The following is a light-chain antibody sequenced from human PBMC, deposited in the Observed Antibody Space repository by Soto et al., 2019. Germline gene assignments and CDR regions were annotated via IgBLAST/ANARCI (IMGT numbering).Light chain of an antibody. CDR1: SSDFGGDNF. V-gene: IGLV2-14*03. Sequence: QSMLTQPASLSGSPGHSITISCTGTSSDFGGDNFVSWYQHHPGKVPKLIMYDVSNRPSGGSNRFSGSKSGNPASLNISGLQADDLADYYCTSDTSRITYVFGTGIKVTVL. J-gene: IGLJ1*01. CDR3: TSDTSRITYV. CDR2: DVS.